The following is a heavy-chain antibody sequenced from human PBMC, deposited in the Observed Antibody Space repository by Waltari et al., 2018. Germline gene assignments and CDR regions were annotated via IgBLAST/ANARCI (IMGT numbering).Heavy chain of an antibody. CDR2: IIPIFGTA. J-gene: IGHJ4*02. D-gene: IGHD1-26*01. CDR3: ARRDIEGATKGEDY. CDR1: GGTFSSYA. Sequence: QVQLVQSGAEVKKPGSSVKVSCKASGGTFSSYAISWMRQAPGQGLEWMGWIIPIFGTANYAQKFQGRVTITADESTSTAYMELSSLRSEDTAVYYCARRDIEGATKGEDYWGQGTLVTVSS. V-gene: IGHV1-69*13.